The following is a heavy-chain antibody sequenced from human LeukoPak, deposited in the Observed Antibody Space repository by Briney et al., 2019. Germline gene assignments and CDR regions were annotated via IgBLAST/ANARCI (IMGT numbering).Heavy chain of an antibody. D-gene: IGHD3-22*01. J-gene: IGHJ4*02. CDR2: IYYSGST. CDR3: AGEHRGGYRFDY. CDR1: DGSINTYD. Sequence: SETLSLTCTVSDGSINTYDWSWIRQPPGKGLEWIGYIYYSGSTIYNPSLRSRVTISLDTSRNQFSLKLNSATAADTAVYYCAGEHRGGYRFDYWGQGTLVTVSS. V-gene: IGHV4-59*01.